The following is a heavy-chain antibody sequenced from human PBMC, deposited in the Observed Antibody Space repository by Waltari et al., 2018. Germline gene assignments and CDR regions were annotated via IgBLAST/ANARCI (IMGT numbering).Heavy chain of an antibody. CDR3: ARDLKGWFDP. Sequence: EVQLVESGGGLVKPGGSLRLSCAASGFTFSSYSMNWVRQAPGKGLGWVSSISSSSRYIYYADSVKGRVTISRDNAKNSLYLQMNSLRAEDTAVYYCARDLKGWFDPWGQGTLVTVSS. J-gene: IGHJ5*02. CDR1: GFTFSSYS. V-gene: IGHV3-21*01. CDR2: ISSSSRYI.